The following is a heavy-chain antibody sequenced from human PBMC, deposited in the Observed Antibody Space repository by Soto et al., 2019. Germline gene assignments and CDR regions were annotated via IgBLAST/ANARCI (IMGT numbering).Heavy chain of an antibody. D-gene: IGHD3-16*01. CDR2: TSYDGSNK. V-gene: IGHV3-33*05. CDR3: ARWGTTGGLDV. Sequence: QAQLVESGGGVVQPGTSRRLSCVGSGFTFRSYVIHWVRQAPGKGLEWVALTSYDGSNKDYGDSVKGRFTISRDNSRNTVDLQMDSLRREDTALYYCARWGTTGGLDVWGQGTLVSVSS. J-gene: IGHJ1*01. CDR1: GFTFRSYV.